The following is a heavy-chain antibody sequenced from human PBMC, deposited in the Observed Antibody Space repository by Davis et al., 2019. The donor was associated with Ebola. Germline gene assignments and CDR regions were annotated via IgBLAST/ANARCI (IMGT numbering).Heavy chain of an antibody. CDR1: GYTFTGYY. V-gene: IGHV1-2*02. D-gene: IGHD1-26*01. CDR3: ARGSSATTLYFDY. CDR2: INPNSGGT. J-gene: IGHJ4*02. Sequence: ASVKVSCKASGYTFTGYYMHWVRQAPGQGLEWMGWINPNSGGTNYAQKFQGRVTMTRDTSISTAYMELSRLRSDDTAVYYCARGSSATTLYFDYWGQGTLVTVSS.